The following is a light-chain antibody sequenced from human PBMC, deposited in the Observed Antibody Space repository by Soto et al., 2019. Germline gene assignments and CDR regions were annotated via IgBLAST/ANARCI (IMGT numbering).Light chain of an antibody. CDR3: QQYGGVPYT. Sequence: EIVLTQSPGTLSLSPGQRATLSFRTSERISRYYLAWYRQRLVQAPRLLIYGSSSGATRIPDRFSGSGSGTDVTITISRLEPEDLSIYSCQQYGGVPYTFGQGKKLEIK. V-gene: IGKV3-20*01. J-gene: IGKJ2*01. CDR2: GSS. CDR1: ERISRYY.